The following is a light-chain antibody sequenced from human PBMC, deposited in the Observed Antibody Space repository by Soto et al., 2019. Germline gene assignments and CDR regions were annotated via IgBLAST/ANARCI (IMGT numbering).Light chain of an antibody. CDR2: AAS. CDR1: QGIRND. CDR3: LQDYNCPYT. Sequence: AIQMTQSPSSLSASVGDRVTITCRASQGIRNDVGWFQQKPGQAPKLLIYAASTLQTGVPSRFSGSGSGTDFALTISSLQPEDFATYYCLQDYNCPYTFGQGTKVQIK. J-gene: IGKJ2*01. V-gene: IGKV1-6*01.